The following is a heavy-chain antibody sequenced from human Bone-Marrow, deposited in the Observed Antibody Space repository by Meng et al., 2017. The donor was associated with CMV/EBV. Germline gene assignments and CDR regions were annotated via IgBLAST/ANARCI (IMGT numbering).Heavy chain of an antibody. V-gene: IGHV3-66*01. CDR1: GFSFRSFL. CDR3: ARGETGTTIVPLY. J-gene: IGHJ4*02. CDR2: IYSGGST. D-gene: IGHD1-7*01. Sequence: CVTSGFSFRSFLMGWVRQAPGKGLEWVSVIYSGGSTYYADSVKGRFTISRDNSKNTVYLQMNSLRAEDTAVYYCARGETGTTIVPLYWGQGTLVTVSS.